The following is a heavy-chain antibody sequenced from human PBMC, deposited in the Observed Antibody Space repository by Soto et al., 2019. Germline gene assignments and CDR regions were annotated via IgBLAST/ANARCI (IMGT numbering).Heavy chain of an antibody. Sequence: QVQLVQSGAEVKKPGASVKVSCKASGYTFITYGISWVRQAPGQGLEWMGWISSYNGNTNYAQKLQGRVTMTTDTPPSTPYMELRSLRSDDTAVYYCARDRPTSSIRARDYYYAMDVWGQGTTVTVSS. CDR1: GYTFITYG. J-gene: IGHJ6*02. CDR3: ARDRPTSSIRARDYYYAMDV. V-gene: IGHV1-18*01. CDR2: ISSYNGNT. D-gene: IGHD6-6*01.